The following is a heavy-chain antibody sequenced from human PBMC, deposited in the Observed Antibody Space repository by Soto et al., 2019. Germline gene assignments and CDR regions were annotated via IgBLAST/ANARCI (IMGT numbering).Heavy chain of an antibody. Sequence: SETLSLTCTVSGGSISSSSYNWGWIRQPPGKGLEWIGSLYYGGSPKYSPSLKGRVTLSIDTSKNQLSLKLSSVTAADTAQYYCLGVRSSSALGYSDYWGQGTLVTVSS. CDR2: LYYGGSP. J-gene: IGHJ4*02. D-gene: IGHD3-16*02. CDR3: LGVRSSSALGYSDY. V-gene: IGHV4-39*01. CDR1: GGSISSSSYN.